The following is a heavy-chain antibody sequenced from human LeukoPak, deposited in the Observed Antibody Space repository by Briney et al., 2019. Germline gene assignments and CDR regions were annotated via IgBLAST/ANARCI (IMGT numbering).Heavy chain of an antibody. CDR3: ARWSLDYYDSSGYYY. Sequence: SETLSLTCAVYGGSFSGYYWSWIRQPPGKGLEWIGEINHSGSTNYNPSLKSRVTISVDTSKNQFSLKLSSVTAADTAVYYCARWSLDYYDSSGYYYWGQGTLVTVSS. J-gene: IGHJ4*02. V-gene: IGHV4-34*01. CDR2: INHSGST. CDR1: GGSFSGYY. D-gene: IGHD3-22*01.